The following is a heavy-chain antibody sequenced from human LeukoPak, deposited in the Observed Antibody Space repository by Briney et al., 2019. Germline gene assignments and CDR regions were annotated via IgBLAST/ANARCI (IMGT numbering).Heavy chain of an antibody. CDR1: GFTFTTYW. CDR3: AKDQRFDILTGYYKVAHYYFDY. Sequence: GGSLRLSCAASGFTFTTYWMSWVRQAPGKGLEWVANIKQDGTEKYYVDSVKGRFTISRDNAKNSLYLQMNSLRAEDTAVYYCAKDQRFDILTGYYKVAHYYFDYWGQGTLVTVSS. D-gene: IGHD3-9*01. J-gene: IGHJ4*02. CDR2: IKQDGTEK. V-gene: IGHV3-7*01.